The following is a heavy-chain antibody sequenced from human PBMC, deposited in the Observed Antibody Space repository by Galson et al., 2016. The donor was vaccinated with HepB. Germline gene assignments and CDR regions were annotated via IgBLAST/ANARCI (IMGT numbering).Heavy chain of an antibody. CDR2: ISSNGDNT. D-gene: IGHD4-17*01. V-gene: IGHV3-23*01. CDR1: GFSFSRYG. J-gene: IGHJ4*02. Sequence: SLRLSCAASGFSFSRYGMSWVRQAPGKGLEWVSSISSNGDNTYYADSVKGRFTISRDNSKKTPYLQMYSLRVEDTAIYFCAKDFEGVTTFDCWGQGTLVTVSS. CDR3: AKDFEGVTTFDC.